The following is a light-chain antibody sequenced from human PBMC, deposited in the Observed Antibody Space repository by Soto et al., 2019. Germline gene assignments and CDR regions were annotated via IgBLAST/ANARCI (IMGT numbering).Light chain of an antibody. CDR3: QQYGSSSWT. CDR1: QNINNKY. J-gene: IGKJ1*01. V-gene: IGKV3-20*01. Sequence: EIVLTQSPGTLSLSPGERATLSCRASQNINNKYFAWYQQRPGQAPRLLIYATSSRATGIPDRFSGSGSGTDFTLTISRLEPEDFAVYYCQQYGSSSWTFGQGTKVDIK. CDR2: ATS.